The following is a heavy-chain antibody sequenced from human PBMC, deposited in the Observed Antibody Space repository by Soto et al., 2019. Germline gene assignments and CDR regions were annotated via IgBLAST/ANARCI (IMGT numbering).Heavy chain of an antibody. V-gene: IGHV1-69*08. D-gene: IGHD3-3*01. J-gene: IGHJ6*03. CDR2: TIPNLGDT. CDR3: AKGGTIFGVVNRYYYYYYMDG. CDR1: GGTLSSYT. Sequence: GASVKVSCKASGGTLSSYTFSWVRQAPGQGLEWMGRTIPNLGDTNYAQKFQGRVTITIDTSTNTAYMELRSLRSDDTAVYFCAKGGTIFGVVNRYYYYYYMDGWGKGTTVTVSS.